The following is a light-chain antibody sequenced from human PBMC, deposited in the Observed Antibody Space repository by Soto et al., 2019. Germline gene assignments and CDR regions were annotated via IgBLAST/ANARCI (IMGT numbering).Light chain of an antibody. CDR2: GAA. V-gene: IGKV3-20*01. CDR1: QSVRGSY. CDR3: QQYGSSST. Sequence: MLLTQSPCTLALSPGERATLSCRASQSVRGSYLAWYQQNPGQAPSLLIFGAASRATGIPDRLSGRGSGTDFTLTISRLEPEDFPVYYCQQYGSSSTFGQGTKVDIK. J-gene: IGKJ1*01.